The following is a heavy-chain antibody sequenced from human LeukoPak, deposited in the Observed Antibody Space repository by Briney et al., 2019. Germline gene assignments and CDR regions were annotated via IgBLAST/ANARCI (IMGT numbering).Heavy chain of an antibody. CDR1: GFTFSSYY. D-gene: IGHD2-15*01. J-gene: IGHJ4*02. CDR3: ARTRVSGGSFYHPFDY. V-gene: IGHV3-7*01. CDR2: INQDGSEK. Sequence: PGGSLRLSCAASGFTFSSYYMTWVRQAPGKGLEWVANINQDGSEKYYVDSVKGRFTISRDNAKNSLYLQMNSLRAEDTAVYYCARTRVSGGSFYHPFDYWGQGTLVTVSS.